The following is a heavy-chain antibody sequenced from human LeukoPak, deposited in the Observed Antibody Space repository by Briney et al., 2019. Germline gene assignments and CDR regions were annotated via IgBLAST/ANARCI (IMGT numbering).Heavy chain of an antibody. V-gene: IGHV3-48*01. J-gene: IGHJ6*02. CDR1: GFTFSSYS. Sequence: GGSLRLSCAASGFTFSSYSMNWVRQAPGKGLEWVSYISSSSSTIYYADSVKGRFTISRDNAKNSLYLQMNSLRAEDTAVYYCARLTIFGVVRPPMDVWGQGTTVTVSS. CDR2: ISSSSSTI. D-gene: IGHD3-3*01. CDR3: ARLTIFGVVRPPMDV.